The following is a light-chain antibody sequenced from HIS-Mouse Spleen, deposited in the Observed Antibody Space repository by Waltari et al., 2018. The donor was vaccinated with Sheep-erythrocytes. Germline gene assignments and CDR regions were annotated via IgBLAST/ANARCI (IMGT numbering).Light chain of an antibody. Sequence: SSELTQPPSVSVSPGQTASITCSGDKLGDKYACWYQQKPGQSPVLVIYQDTKRPSGVPDRFSGSKSGNTASLTVSGLQAEDEADYYCCSYAGSSTWVFGGGTKLTVL. CDR3: CSYAGSSTWV. V-gene: IGLV3-1*01. J-gene: IGLJ3*02. CDR1: KLGDKY. CDR2: QDT.